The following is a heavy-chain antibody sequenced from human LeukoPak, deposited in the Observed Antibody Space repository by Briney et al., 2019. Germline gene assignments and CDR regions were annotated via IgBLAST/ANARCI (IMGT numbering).Heavy chain of an antibody. D-gene: IGHD1-26*01. V-gene: IGHV3-15*01. CDR2: IKTNTGGGTA. J-gene: IGHJ4*02. Sequence: GGTLRLSCAASGFTFSNAWLSWLRQDPGKGLQWVGRIKTNTGGGTADSAVPVKGRFTILRDASKNTLYLQMNSLKTEDTAVYYCTTDPYVGVHFDYWGQGTLVTVSS. CDR3: TTDPYVGVHFDY. CDR1: GFTFSNAW.